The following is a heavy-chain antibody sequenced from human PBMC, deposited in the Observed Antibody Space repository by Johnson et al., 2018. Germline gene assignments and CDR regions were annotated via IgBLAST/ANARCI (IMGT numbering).Heavy chain of an antibody. CDR2: MNPNSGNT. V-gene: IGHV1-8*01. Sequence: QVQLVQSGAEVKKPGASVKVSCKASGYTFTSYDINWVRQATGQGLERMGWMNPNSGNTGYEQKFQGRVTMTRNTSISTAYMELSSLRSEDTAVYYCAKKSTTMVRGGGVINYYYYGMDVWGQGTTVTVSS. CDR1: GYTFTSYD. J-gene: IGHJ6*02. D-gene: IGHD3-10*01. CDR3: AKKSTTMVRGGGVINYYYYGMDV.